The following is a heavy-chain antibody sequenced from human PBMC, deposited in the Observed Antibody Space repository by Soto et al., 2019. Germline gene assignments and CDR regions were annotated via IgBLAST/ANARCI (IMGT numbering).Heavy chain of an antibody. D-gene: IGHD5-18*01. V-gene: IGHV4-30-2*01. Sequence: KPSETLSLTCTVSGGSISNAAYSWSWIRQTPGKGLEWIGYIYPSGMPSYNPSLRSRVTISIDRSNDQFSLNLKSVTAADTAVYYCARERGGYGLFDSWGQGTLVTVSS. J-gene: IGHJ4*02. CDR3: ARERGGYGLFDS. CDR2: IYPSGMP. CDR1: GGSISNAAYS.